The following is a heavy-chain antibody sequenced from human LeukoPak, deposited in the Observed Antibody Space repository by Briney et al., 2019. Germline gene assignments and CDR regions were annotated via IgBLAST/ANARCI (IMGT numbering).Heavy chain of an antibody. CDR3: AKRIGISVWFGDVIFAFDY. D-gene: IGHD3-10*01. CDR1: GFTFSSYA. J-gene: IGHJ4*02. CDR2: ISGSGGST. Sequence: PGGSLRLSCTASGFTFSSYAMSWVRQAPGKGLEWVSAISGSGGSTYYADSVKGRFTISRDNSKNTLYLQMNSLRAEDTAVYYCAKRIGISVWFGDVIFAFDYWGQGTLVTVSS. V-gene: IGHV3-23*01.